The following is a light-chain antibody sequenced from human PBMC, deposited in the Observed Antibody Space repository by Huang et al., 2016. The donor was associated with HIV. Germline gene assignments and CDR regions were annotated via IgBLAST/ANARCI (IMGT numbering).Light chain of an antibody. CDR2: AAS. Sequence: AIQMTQSPSSLSASVGDRVTITCRASQAIRNDLGWYQQRPGTAPKLLISAASELHSGVPLRFSGSGSGTDFTLTISSLQPEDFGTYYCLQDYSYPRTFGQGTKVKV. V-gene: IGKV1-6*01. CDR1: QAIRND. CDR3: LQDYSYPRT. J-gene: IGKJ1*01.